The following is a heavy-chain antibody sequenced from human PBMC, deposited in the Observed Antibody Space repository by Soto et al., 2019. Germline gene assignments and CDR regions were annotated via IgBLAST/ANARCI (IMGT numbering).Heavy chain of an antibody. J-gene: IGHJ4*02. CDR1: GFIFSNAW. D-gene: IGHD3-16*01. V-gene: IGHV3-15*07. CDR3: VTLPWG. Sequence: EVQLVESGGGLVKPGGSLRLSCAASGFIFSNAWMNWVRQAPGKGLEWVGRIKSKTDGGTTDYAAPVKGRFTISRDDSKTTLHLEVNSLKAEDTAMYYCVTLPWGWGQGTLVTVSS. CDR2: IKSKTDGGTT.